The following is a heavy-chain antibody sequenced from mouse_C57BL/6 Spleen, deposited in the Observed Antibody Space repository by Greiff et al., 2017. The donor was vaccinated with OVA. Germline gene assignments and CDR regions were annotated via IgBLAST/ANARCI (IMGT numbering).Heavy chain of an antibody. J-gene: IGHJ1*03. Sequence: EVKLQESGPGLVKPSQSLSLTCSVTGYSITSGYYWNWIRQFPGNKLEWMGYISYDGSNNYNPSLKNRISITRDTSKNQFFLKLNSVTTEDTATYYCAREDLAWYFDVWGTGTTVTVSS. V-gene: IGHV3-6*01. D-gene: IGHD2-10*02. CDR3: AREDLAWYFDV. CDR2: ISYDGSN. CDR1: GYSITSGYY.